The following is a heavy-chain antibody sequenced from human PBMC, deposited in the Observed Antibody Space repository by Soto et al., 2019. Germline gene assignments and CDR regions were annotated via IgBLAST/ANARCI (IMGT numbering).Heavy chain of an antibody. D-gene: IGHD3-3*01. Sequence: ASVKVSCKASGYTFTNYYMHWVRQAPGQGLEWVGIINPSGGSTKYAQKFQGRVTMTRDTSTNTVYMELSSLRSEGTAVYYCARDLRPSITVFGVETTAAFDIWGQGTMVTVSS. V-gene: IGHV1-46*01. CDR2: INPSGGST. CDR3: ARDLRPSITVFGVETTAAFDI. CDR1: GYTFTNYY. J-gene: IGHJ3*02.